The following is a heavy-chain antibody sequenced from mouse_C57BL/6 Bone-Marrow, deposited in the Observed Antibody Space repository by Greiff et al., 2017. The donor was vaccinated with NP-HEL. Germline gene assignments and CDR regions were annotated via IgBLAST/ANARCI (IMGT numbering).Heavy chain of an antibody. J-gene: IGHJ2*01. CDR1: GYTFTSYW. Sequence: VKLQQPGAELVKPGASVKLSCKASGYTFTSYWMHWVKQRPGQGLEWIGMIHPNSGSTNYNEKFKSKATLTVDKSSSTAYMQLSSLTSEDSAVYYCARSSCYYTLDYWGQGTTLTVSS. D-gene: IGHD2-12*01. CDR2: IHPNSGST. V-gene: IGHV1-64*01. CDR3: ARSSCYYTLDY.